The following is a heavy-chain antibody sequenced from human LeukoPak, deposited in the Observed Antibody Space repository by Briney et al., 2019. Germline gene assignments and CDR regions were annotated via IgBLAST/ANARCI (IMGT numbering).Heavy chain of an antibody. J-gene: IGHJ4*02. Sequence: GGSLRLSCAASGFTFSSYSMNWVRQAPGKGLEWVSYISGRSSTKYYADSVKGRFTISRDNAENSLYLQMNSLRVEDAAVYYCARVRLDSGTYSLYYWGQGTLVTVSS. CDR2: ISGRSSTK. D-gene: IGHD3-10*01. V-gene: IGHV3-48*01. CDR3: ARVRLDSGTYSLYY. CDR1: GFTFSSYS.